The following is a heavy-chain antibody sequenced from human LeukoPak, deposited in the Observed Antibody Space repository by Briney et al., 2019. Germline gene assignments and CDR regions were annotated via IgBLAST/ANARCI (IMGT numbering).Heavy chain of an antibody. Sequence: PGASLRLSCVASGFTFSSYAMSWVRQAPGKGLEWVSAISGSGGSTYYADSVKGRFTISRDNSKNTLYLQMNSLRAEDTAVYYCAKDPTYYDFWSANYFDYWGQGTLVTVSS. J-gene: IGHJ4*02. CDR3: AKDPTYYDFWSANYFDY. V-gene: IGHV3-23*01. CDR1: GFTFSSYA. CDR2: ISGSGGST. D-gene: IGHD3-3*01.